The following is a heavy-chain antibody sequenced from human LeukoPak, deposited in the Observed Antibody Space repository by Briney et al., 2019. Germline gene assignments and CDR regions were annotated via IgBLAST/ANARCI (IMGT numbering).Heavy chain of an antibody. CDR1: GFTVSSNY. Sequence: PGGSLRLSCAASGFTVSSNYMSWVRQAPGKGLEWVSVIYSGGSTYYADSVKGRFTISRDNSKNTLYLQMNSLRAEDTAVYYCASVPGIFGVVIEDFDYWGQGTLVTVSS. J-gene: IGHJ4*02. CDR2: IYSGGST. CDR3: ASVPGIFGVVIEDFDY. D-gene: IGHD3-3*01. V-gene: IGHV3-53*01.